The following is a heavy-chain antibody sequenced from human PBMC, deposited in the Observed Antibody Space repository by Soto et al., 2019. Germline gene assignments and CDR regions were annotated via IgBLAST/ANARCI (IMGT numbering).Heavy chain of an antibody. CDR1: GDSISGYY. V-gene: IGHV4-59*01. CDR2: IYYSGST. CDR3: ARDLSHAWFRGGFSP. J-gene: IGHJ5*02. D-gene: IGHD3-10*01. Sequence: QVQLQESGPGLVKPSETLSLICTVSGDSISGYYWSWIRQPPGKGLEWIGYIYYSGSTNYNLSLKSRVTISVDTSKNQFSLNLSSVTAADTAVYYCARDLSHAWFRGGFSPWGQGTLVTVSS.